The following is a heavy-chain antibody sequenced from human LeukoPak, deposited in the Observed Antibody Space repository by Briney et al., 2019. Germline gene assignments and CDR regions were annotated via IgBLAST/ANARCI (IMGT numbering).Heavy chain of an antibody. Sequence: SVTVSCKASGYTFTSYDINWVRQAPGQGLEWVGGVIPVFAITDFAQKFQGRVTFTTDETTSTAYMELSGLRSEDTAIYYCARVDPTLDPDAFDIWGQGTMVTVSS. D-gene: IGHD4-11*01. CDR2: VIPVFAIT. CDR3: ARVDPTLDPDAFDI. V-gene: IGHV1-69*05. J-gene: IGHJ3*02. CDR1: GYTFTSYD.